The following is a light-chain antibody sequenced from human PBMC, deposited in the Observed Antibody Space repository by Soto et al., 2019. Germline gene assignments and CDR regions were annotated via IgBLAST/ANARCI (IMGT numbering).Light chain of an antibody. CDR1: QTVGSN. Sequence: EIVMTQSPAILSVSPGERATLSCRASQTVGSNLAWYQQKPGQAPRLLINGTSTRATGISARFSGSGSGTEFTLTISRLQSEDSAVYYCQQYDNWPLTFGGGTKVEIK. CDR3: QQYDNWPLT. V-gene: IGKV3-15*01. J-gene: IGKJ4*01. CDR2: GTS.